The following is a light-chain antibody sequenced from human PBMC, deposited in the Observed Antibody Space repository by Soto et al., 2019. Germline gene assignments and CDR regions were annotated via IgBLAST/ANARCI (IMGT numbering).Light chain of an antibody. V-gene: IGLV2-14*01. CDR3: CSYSTDTTLYV. CDR1: NSDVGDYNL. CDR2: DVS. Sequence: QSVLTQPASVCGSPGQSITISCSGTNSDVGDYNLVSWYQQRPGEAPKLVIFDVSNRPSGVSDRFSGSKSGNTASLTISGLQAEDEGDYFCCSYSTDTTLYVFGSGTKVTVL. J-gene: IGLJ1*01.